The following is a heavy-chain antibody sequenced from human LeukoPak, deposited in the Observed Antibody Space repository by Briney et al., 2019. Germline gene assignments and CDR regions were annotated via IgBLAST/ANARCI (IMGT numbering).Heavy chain of an antibody. CDR1: GFTFSSYA. D-gene: IGHD6-19*01. CDR2: ISGSGGST. Sequence: GGSLRLSRAASGFTFSSYAMSWVRQAPGKGLEWVSAISGSGGSTYYADSVKGRFAISRDNSKNTLYLQMNSLRAEDTAVYYCAKDDVAVAGRGENWFDPWGQGTLVTVSS. CDR3: AKDDVAVAGRGENWFDP. J-gene: IGHJ5*02. V-gene: IGHV3-23*01.